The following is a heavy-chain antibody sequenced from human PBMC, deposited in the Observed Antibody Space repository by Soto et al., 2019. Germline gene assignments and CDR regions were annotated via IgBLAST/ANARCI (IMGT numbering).Heavy chain of an antibody. V-gene: IGHV4-39*01. J-gene: IGHJ6*02. CDR2: IYYSGST. Sequence: QLQLQESGPGLVKPSETLSLTCTVSGGSISSSSYYWGWIRQPPGKGLDGLGNIYYSGSTYYNPSLKSRVTISVDTSKNQLYLNLSGVTAADTAVYDSASPTRRSGGKSLFGAMDFWGQGTTVTVSS. CDR1: GGSISSSSYY. D-gene: IGHD1-26*01. CDR3: ASPTRRSGGKSLFGAMDF.